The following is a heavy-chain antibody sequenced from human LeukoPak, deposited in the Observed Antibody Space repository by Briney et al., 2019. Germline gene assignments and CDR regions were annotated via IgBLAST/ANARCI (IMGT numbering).Heavy chain of an antibody. CDR3: ARAFVVVPAAKFDY. V-gene: IGHV1-18*01. Sequence: SVKVSCKASGSAFTSYGISWVRPARGQGLEWMGWISSYNGNTNYAQKLQGRVTMTTDTSTSTAYMELRSLRSDDTAVYYCARAFVVVPAAKFDYWGQGTLVTVPS. CDR1: GSAFTSYG. D-gene: IGHD2-2*01. CDR2: ISSYNGNT. J-gene: IGHJ4*02.